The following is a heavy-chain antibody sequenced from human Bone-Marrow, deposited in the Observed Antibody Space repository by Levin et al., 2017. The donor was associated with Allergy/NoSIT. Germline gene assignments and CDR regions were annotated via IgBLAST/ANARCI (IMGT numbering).Heavy chain of an antibody. D-gene: IGHD1-1*01. J-gene: IGHJ6*03. V-gene: IGHV3-21*01. CDR3: ASSGEADRTTSYMDV. CDR2: IRSSSSYI. Sequence: GGSLRLSCVASGFTFSSYSMNWVRQAPGKGLEWVSSIRSSSSYIYYADSVKGRFTISRDNAKNSLYLQMSSLRAEDTAVYYCASSGEADRTTSYMDVWGKGTTVTVSS. CDR1: GFTFSSYS.